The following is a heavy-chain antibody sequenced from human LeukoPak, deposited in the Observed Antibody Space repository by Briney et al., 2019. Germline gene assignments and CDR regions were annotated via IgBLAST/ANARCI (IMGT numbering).Heavy chain of an antibody. CDR1: GFTFSSYG. V-gene: IGHV3-30*18. J-gene: IGHJ4*02. CDR2: ISYDGSNK. CDR3: AKLRWRAVAGTGPFDY. Sequence: QPGGSLRLSCAASGFTFSSYGMHWVRQAPGKGLEWVAVISYDGSNKYYADSVKGRFTISRDNSKNTLYLQMNSLRAEDTAVYYCAKLRWRAVAGTGPFDYWGQGTLVTVSS. D-gene: IGHD6-19*01.